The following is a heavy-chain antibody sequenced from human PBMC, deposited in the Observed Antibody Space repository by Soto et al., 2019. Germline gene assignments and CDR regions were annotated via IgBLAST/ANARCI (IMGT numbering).Heavy chain of an antibody. D-gene: IGHD3-22*01. J-gene: IGHJ4*02. CDR1: GYTFTSYG. CDR3: ARAKAVDSSGYPFDY. CDR2: ISASIGNT. V-gene: IGHV1-18*01. Sequence: QVQLVQSGTEVKKPGASVKVSCKASGYTFTSYGISWVRQAPGQGLEWMGWISASIGNTNYAQKLQGRVTLTTDTSTSTGYMELRSLTSDDTAVYYCARAKAVDSSGYPFDYWGQGTLVTVSS.